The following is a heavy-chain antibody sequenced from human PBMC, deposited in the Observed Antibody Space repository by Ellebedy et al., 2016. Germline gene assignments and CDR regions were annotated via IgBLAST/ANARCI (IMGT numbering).Heavy chain of an antibody. V-gene: IGHV1-18*04. Sequence: ASVKVSCKASGYTFTSYGISWVRQAPGQGLEWMGWISGYNGNTNYAQNVQGRVTMTTDTSTCTAYMELRSLRSDDTAIFYCARAGNWNYYAFDIWGQGTMVTVSS. CDR3: ARAGNWNYYAFDI. J-gene: IGHJ3*02. D-gene: IGHD1-7*01. CDR2: ISGYNGNT. CDR1: GYTFTSYG.